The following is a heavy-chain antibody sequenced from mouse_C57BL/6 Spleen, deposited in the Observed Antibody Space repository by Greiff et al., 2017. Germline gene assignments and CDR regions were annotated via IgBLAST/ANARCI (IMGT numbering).Heavy chain of an antibody. V-gene: IGHV1-52*01. D-gene: IGHD2-5*01. Sequence: VQLQQPGAELVRPGSSVKLSCKASGYTFTSYWMHWVKQRPIQGLEWIGNIDPSDSETHYNQKFKDKATLTVDKSTSTAYMQLGSLTSEYSAVYYYAGAYSIYAMDYWGQGTSVTVSS. CDR3: AGAYSIYAMDY. J-gene: IGHJ4*01. CDR2: IDPSDSET. CDR1: GYTFTSYW.